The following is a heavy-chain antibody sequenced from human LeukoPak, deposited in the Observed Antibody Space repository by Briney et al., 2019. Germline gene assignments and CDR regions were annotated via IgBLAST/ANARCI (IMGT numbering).Heavy chain of an antibody. CDR2: INTDGSSA. V-gene: IGHV3-74*01. CDR3: ATSPVGTTTPYYFDY. J-gene: IGHJ4*02. Sequence: PGGSLRLSCAASGFSFSSYWMHWVRQAPGKGLVWVSRINTDGSSAIYADSVKGRFTISRDNAKNTLFLQMNSLRAEDTAVYYCATSPVGTTTPYYFDYWGQGTLVTVSS. D-gene: IGHD1-26*01. CDR1: GFSFSSYW.